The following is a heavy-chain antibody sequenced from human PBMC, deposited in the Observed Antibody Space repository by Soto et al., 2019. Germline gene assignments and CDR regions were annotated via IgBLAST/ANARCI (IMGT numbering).Heavy chain of an antibody. Sequence: PSETLSLTCTVSGGSVSSGSYYWSWIRQPPGKGLEWIGYIYYSGSTNYNPSLKSRVTISVDTSKNQFSLKLSSVTAADTAVYYCASAQYCSGGSCYFYYYYYGMDVWGQGTTVTVSS. CDR2: IYYSGST. CDR1: GGSVSSGSYY. CDR3: ASAQYCSGGSCYFYYYYYGMDV. V-gene: IGHV4-61*01. J-gene: IGHJ6*02. D-gene: IGHD2-15*01.